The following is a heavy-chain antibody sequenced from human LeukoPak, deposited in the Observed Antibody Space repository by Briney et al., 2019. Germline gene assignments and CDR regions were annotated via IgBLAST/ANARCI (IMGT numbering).Heavy chain of an antibody. CDR3: VRDIYNSDWTAFDY. J-gene: IGHJ4*02. CDR2: IYHSGSA. CDR1: GYSISSGYY. V-gene: IGHV4-38-2*02. D-gene: IGHD6-19*01. Sequence: SETLSLTCAVSGYSISSGYYWGWIRQTPGKGLEWIGNIYHSGSAYYNPSLKSRVTMSVDTSKNQFSLKLSSVTATDTAMYYCVRDIYNSDWTAFDYWGQGTLVTVSS.